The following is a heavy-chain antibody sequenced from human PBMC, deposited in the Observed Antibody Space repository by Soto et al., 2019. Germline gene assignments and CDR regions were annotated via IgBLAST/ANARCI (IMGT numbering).Heavy chain of an antibody. V-gene: IGHV4-59*12. Sequence: SVTLSLTWSVAGGSLSGYDVSWIRQHPGKGLEWIGNIYYSGSTYYNPSLKSRVTISVDRSKNQFSLKLSSVTAADTAVYYCARGNVVAIDYSGQGTLVTVSS. CDR3: ARGNVVAIDY. J-gene: IGHJ4*02. CDR1: GGSLSGYD. CDR2: IYYSGST. D-gene: IGHD2-21*01.